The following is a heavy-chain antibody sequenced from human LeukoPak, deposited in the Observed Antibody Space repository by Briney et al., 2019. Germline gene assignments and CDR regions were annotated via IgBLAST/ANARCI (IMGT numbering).Heavy chain of an antibody. D-gene: IGHD4-23*01. CDR3: ARVREYGGNADALDI. CDR2: ISTYIGNT. CDR1: GYTFSNYG. J-gene: IGHJ3*02. Sequence: ASVRVSCKASGYTFSNYGISWVRQAPGQGLEWMGWISTYIGNTNYAQRLQGRVTLTTDLSTTTVYLELRSLRSDDTAIYYCARVREYGGNADALDIWGQGTKVTVSS. V-gene: IGHV1-18*01.